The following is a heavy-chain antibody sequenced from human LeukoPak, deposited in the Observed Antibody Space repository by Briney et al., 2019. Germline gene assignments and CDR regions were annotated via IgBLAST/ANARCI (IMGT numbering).Heavy chain of an antibody. CDR3: ARRRIAAAGRTFDY. J-gene: IGHJ4*02. V-gene: IGHV4-39*07. CDR1: GGSISSSSYY. CDR2: INYSGST. Sequence: SETLSLTCTVSGGSISSSSYYWGWIRQPPGKGLEWIGSINYSGSTYYNPSLKSRVTISVDTSKNQFSLKLSSVTAADTAVYCCARRRIAAAGRTFDYWGQGTLVTVSS. D-gene: IGHD6-13*01.